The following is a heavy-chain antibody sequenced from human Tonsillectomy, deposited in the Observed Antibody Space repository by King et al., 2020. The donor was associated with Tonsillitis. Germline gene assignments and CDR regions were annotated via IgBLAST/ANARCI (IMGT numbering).Heavy chain of an antibody. D-gene: IGHD3-10*01. CDR2: ISYDGSNT. CDR1: GFTFSSYA. Sequence: VQLVESGGGVVQPGRSLRLSCAASGFTFSSYAMHWVRQAPGKGLEWVAVISYDGSNTYYADSVKGRFTISRDNSKNTLYLQMNSLRAEDTAVYYCASGEQAVRGVNGYWGQGPLVTVSS. V-gene: IGHV3-30*04. J-gene: IGHJ4*02. CDR3: ASGEQAVRGVNGY.